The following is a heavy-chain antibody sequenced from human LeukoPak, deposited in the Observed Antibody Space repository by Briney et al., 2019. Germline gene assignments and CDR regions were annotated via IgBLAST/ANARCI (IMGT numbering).Heavy chain of an antibody. CDR3: ARVDDIVVVPAAMPSDH. Sequence: PGGSLRLSCAASGFTFSSYSMNWVRQAPGKGLEWVSYISSSSTIYYADSVKGRFTISRDNAKNSLYLQMNSLRAEDTAVYYCARVDDIVVVPAAMPSDHWGQGTLVTVSS. CDR2: ISSSSTI. D-gene: IGHD2-2*01. CDR1: GFTFSSYS. V-gene: IGHV3-48*01. J-gene: IGHJ4*02.